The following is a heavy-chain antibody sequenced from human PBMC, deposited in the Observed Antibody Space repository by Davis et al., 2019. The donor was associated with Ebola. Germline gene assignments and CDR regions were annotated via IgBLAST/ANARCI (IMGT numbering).Heavy chain of an antibody. CDR3: ARDEYSSGWYGGLFDY. CDR2: ISGTGETT. Sequence: GESLKISCAASGFTFSSYAMTWVRQAPGKGLEWVSSISGTGETTYSADSVKGRFTISRDNSKNTLYLQMNSLRAEDTAVYYCARDEYSSGWYGGLFDYWGQGALVTVSS. V-gene: IGHV3-23*01. J-gene: IGHJ4*02. D-gene: IGHD6-19*01. CDR1: GFTFSSYA.